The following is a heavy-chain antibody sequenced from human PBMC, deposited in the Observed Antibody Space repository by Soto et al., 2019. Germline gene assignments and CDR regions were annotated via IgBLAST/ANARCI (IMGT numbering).Heavy chain of an antibody. Sequence: SETLSLTCTVSYGSISVSNFFWGWVRQPPGKGLEWIGNIDYSGTAYFNPSLGTRVTFPVDTSKNQFSLTLYSATAADTAVYYCARTTGRHLDFWGQG. V-gene: IGHV4-39*01. CDR1: YGSISVSNFF. J-gene: IGHJ4*02. CDR3: ARTTGRHLDF. D-gene: IGHD4-4*01. CDR2: IDYSGTA.